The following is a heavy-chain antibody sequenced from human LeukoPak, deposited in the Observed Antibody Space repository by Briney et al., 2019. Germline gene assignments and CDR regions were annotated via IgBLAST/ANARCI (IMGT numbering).Heavy chain of an antibody. Sequence: PSETLSLTCAVYGGSFSGYYWSWIRQPPGKGLEWIGEINHSGSTNYNPSLKSRVTISVDTSKNQFSLKLSSVTAADTAVYHCARGRGRFDPWGQGTLVTVSS. CDR1: GGSFSGYY. CDR3: ARGRGRFDP. V-gene: IGHV4-34*01. CDR2: INHSGST. J-gene: IGHJ5*02.